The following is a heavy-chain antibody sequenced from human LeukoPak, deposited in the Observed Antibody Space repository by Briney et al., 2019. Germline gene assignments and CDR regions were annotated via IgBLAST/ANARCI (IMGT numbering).Heavy chain of an antibody. CDR2: ISYDGSNK. CDR1: GFTFSSYD. Sequence: PGGSLRLSCAASGFTFSSYDMHWVRQAPGRGLEWVAVISYDGSNKYYADSVKGRFTISRDNSKNTLYLQMNSLRAEDTAVYYCAGGIGYSSSWYGAFDIWGQGTMVTVSS. J-gene: IGHJ3*02. CDR3: AGGIGYSSSWYGAFDI. D-gene: IGHD6-13*01. V-gene: IGHV3-30-3*01.